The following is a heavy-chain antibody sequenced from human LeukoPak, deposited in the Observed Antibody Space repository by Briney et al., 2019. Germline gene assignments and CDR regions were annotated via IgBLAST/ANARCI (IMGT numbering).Heavy chain of an antibody. CDR1: GFTFDDYA. J-gene: IGHJ3*01. V-gene: IGHV3-43*02. CDR3: AKDYCGDDCYIHDAFDV. Sequence: PGGSLRLSCAASGFTFDDYAMHWVRHAPGKGLEWVSFITGDGDRTTYADSVKGRFTISRDNSKNSLYLQMNSLRTEDTALYYCAKDYCGDDCYIHDAFDVWGHGTMVTVSS. CDR2: ITGDGDRT. D-gene: IGHD2-21*02.